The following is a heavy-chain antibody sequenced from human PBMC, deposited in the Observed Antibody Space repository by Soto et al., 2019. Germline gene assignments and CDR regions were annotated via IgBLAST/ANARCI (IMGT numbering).Heavy chain of an antibody. CDR1: GFTFGSYA. CDR2: ISYDGGNK. J-gene: IGHJ6*02. Sequence: GGSLRLSCATSGFTFGSYAMHLVRQAPGKGLEWVAVISYDGGNKYYADSVKGRFTISRDNSKDTLYLQMNSLRAEDTAVYYCARALGSAGLYYYYYAVDVWGHGTTVTVSS. CDR3: ARALGSAGLYYYYYAVDV. V-gene: IGHV3-30-3*01. D-gene: IGHD3-10*01.